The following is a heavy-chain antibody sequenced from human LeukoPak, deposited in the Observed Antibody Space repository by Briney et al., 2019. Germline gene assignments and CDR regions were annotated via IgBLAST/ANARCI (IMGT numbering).Heavy chain of an antibody. V-gene: IGHV5-51*01. Sequence: AEPLQISSKGSGSRITSYWIGWVRQLPGKGLEWMRILYPGDSDTRYSPSFQGQVTISADKSISTASLQWSTWKAWDTAMYYWAIRAVAGTIGDYWGRGTLVTVSS. CDR1: GSRITSYW. D-gene: IGHD6-19*01. J-gene: IGHJ4*02. CDR2: LYPGDSDT. CDR3: AIRAVAGTIGDY.